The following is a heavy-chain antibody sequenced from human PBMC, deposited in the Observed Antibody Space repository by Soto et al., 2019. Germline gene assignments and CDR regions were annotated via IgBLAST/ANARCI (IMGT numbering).Heavy chain of an antibody. CDR1: AGSFSGYY. CDR3: DPVLRTAWYRSYYYGMGV. Sequence: SESLSLTCAVYAGSFSGYYWSWVRQPPGKGMEWIGGINQSGTTNYNPSLKSRGTISVDTSKKQFSLKRSSGTRAAPAVYYCDPVLRTAWYRSYYYGMGVWGQGTTVTVSS. J-gene: IGHJ6*02. D-gene: IGHD6-13*01. V-gene: IGHV4-34*01. CDR2: INQSGTT.